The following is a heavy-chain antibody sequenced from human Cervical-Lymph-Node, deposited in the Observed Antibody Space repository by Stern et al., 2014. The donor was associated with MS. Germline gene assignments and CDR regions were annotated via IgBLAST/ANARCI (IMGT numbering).Heavy chain of an antibody. D-gene: IGHD3-10*01. CDR1: GYTFTNYY. CDR2: LNPSGGST. CDR3: IRGGVSLGELTY. Sequence: QDQLVQSGAEVKKPGASVKVSCKASGYTFTNYYINWVRQAPGQGLEWMGILNPSGGSTTYPQKFQGRVTLNRDTSTSTVYMELSRLRSEDTAVYYCIRGGVSLGELTYWGQGTLVTVSS. V-gene: IGHV1-46*03. J-gene: IGHJ4*02.